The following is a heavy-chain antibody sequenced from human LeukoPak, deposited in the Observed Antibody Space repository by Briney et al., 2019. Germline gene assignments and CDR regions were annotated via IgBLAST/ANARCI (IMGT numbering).Heavy chain of an antibody. CDR1: GYTFTGYY. CDR2: ISPNSGGT. D-gene: IGHD6-13*01. V-gene: IGHV1-2*02. J-gene: IGHJ4*02. Sequence: ASVKVSCKASGYTFTGYYMHWVRQAPGQGLEWMGWISPNSGGTNYAQKFQGRVTMTRDTSISTAYMELSRLRSDDTAVYYCAREDIAAAVNFDYWGQGTLVTVSS. CDR3: AREDIAAAVNFDY.